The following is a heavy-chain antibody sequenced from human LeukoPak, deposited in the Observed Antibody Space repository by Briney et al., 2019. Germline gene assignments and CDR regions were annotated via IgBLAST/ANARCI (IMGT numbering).Heavy chain of an antibody. V-gene: IGHV3-30*02. CDR3: AKDGYSSSWYVVYYYYMDV. CDR1: GFTFSSYG. J-gene: IGHJ6*03. D-gene: IGHD6-13*01. CDR2: MRYDGSNK. Sequence: GGSLRLSCAASGFTFSSYGMHWVRQAPGKGLEWVAFMRYDGSNKYYADSVKGRFTISRDNSKNTLYLQMNSLRAEDTAVYYCAKDGYSSSWYVVYYYYMDVWGKGTTVTISS.